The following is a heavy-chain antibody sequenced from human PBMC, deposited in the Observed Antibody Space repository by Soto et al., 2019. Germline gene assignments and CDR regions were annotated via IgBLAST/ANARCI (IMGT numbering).Heavy chain of an antibody. CDR1: GFTFSKYA. Sequence: GGSLRLSCAASGFTFSKYAMTWARQAPGKGLEWVSAISYNGGGTYYVDSVKGRFTVSRDNSKNTLYLQMNSLRAEDTAVYYCARPLWRNDYNWGYFDLWGRGTLVTVSS. V-gene: IGHV3-23*01. D-gene: IGHD4-4*01. J-gene: IGHJ2*01. CDR3: ARPLWRNDYNWGYFDL. CDR2: ISYNGGGT.